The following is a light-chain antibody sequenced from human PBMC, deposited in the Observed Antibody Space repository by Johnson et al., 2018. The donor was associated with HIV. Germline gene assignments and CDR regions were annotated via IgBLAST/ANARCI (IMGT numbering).Light chain of an antibody. V-gene: IGLV1-51*02. CDR1: SSNIGDNY. Sequence: QYVLTQPPSVSAAPGQRVTISCSGSSSNIGDNYVSWYQQLPGTAPKLLIYEKNKRPQGIPNSFSGPKSGTSATLGTTGLPPGDEADYYCGKWDSSRSSGLYVFGTGTEVTVL. CDR3: GKWDSSRSSGLYV. CDR2: EKN. J-gene: IGLJ1*01.